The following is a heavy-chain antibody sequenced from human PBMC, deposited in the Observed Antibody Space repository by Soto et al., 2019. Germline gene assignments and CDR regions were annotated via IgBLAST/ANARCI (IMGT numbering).Heavy chain of an antibody. CDR3: AKDTYYSSRSGYYTFDY. J-gene: IGHJ4*02. V-gene: IGHV1-3*01. Sequence: VPVKVSCKASGYTFTSYAMHWVRHAPGQRLEWMGWINAGNGNTKYSQKFQGRVTITRDTSASTAYMELSSLRAEDTAIYYCAKDTYYSSRSGYYTFDYWGQGTLVTVSS. D-gene: IGHD3-22*01. CDR2: INAGNGNT. CDR1: GYTFTSYA.